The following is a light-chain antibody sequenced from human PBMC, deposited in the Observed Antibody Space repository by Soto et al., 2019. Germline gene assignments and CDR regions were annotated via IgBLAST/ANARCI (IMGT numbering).Light chain of an antibody. CDR1: TSDVGGYHF. CDR2: EVT. V-gene: IGLV2-14*01. Sequence: QSALTQPASVSGSPGQSITLSCTGTTSDVGGYHFVSWYQQHPGKAPKLIIYEVTNRPSGVSDRFSGSKSGNTASLTISGLQPEAEADYYCYSYTTTSTYVFGTGTQLTVL. J-gene: IGLJ1*01. CDR3: YSYTTTSTYV.